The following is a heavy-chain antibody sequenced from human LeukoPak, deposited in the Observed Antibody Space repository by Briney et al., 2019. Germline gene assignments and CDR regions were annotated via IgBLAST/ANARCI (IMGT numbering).Heavy chain of an antibody. CDR3: ARDRLGRGLDY. V-gene: IGHV3-30-3*01. CDR2: ISYDGSNK. Sequence: GGSLRLSCAASGFTFSSYAMHWVRQAPGKGLEWVAVISYDGSNKYYADSVKGRFTISRDNSKNTLYLQMNSLRAEDTAVYYCARDRLGRGLDYWGQGTLVTASS. CDR1: GFTFSSYA. J-gene: IGHJ4*02. D-gene: IGHD3-10*01.